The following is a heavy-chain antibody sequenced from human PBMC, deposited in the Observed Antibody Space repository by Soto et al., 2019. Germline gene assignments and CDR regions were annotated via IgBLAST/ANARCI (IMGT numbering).Heavy chain of an antibody. D-gene: IGHD1-20*01. V-gene: IGHV5-51*01. CDR1: GYSFTSYW. CDR3: ARGPLTRKNPYGTDV. Sequence: GESLKISCKGSGYSFTSYWIGWVRQMPGKGLEWMGIIYPGDSDTRYSPSFQGQVTISADKSISTAYLQWSSLKASDTAMYYCARGPLTRKNPYGTDVRGPAPTVTLS. J-gene: IGHJ6*02. CDR2: IYPGDSDT.